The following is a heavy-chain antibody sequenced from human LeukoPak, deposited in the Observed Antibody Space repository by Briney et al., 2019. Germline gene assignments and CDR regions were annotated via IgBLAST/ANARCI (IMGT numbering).Heavy chain of an antibody. D-gene: IGHD3-22*01. CDR3: ARDRSSGYDY. CDR1: GGSISSSYY. V-gene: IGHV4-61*01. Sequence: SETLSLTCAVSGGSISSSYYWSWIRQPPGKGLEWIGYIYYSGSTNYNPSLKSRVTISVDTSKNQFSLKLSSVTAADTAVYYCARDRSSGYDYWGQGTLVTVSS. CDR2: IYYSGST. J-gene: IGHJ4*02.